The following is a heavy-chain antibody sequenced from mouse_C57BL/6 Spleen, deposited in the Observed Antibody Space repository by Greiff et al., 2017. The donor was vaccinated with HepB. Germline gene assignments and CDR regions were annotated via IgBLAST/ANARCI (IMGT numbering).Heavy chain of an antibody. J-gene: IGHJ2*01. CDR2: INPSSGYT. D-gene: IGHD1-1*01. CDR1: GYTFTSYT. V-gene: IGHV1-4*01. CDR3: ARERTVYFDY. Sequence: VQLQESGAELARPGASVKMSCKASGYTFTSYTMHWVKQRPGQGLEWIGYINPSSGYTKYNQKFKDKATLTADKSSSTAYMQLSSLTSEDSAVYYCARERTVYFDYWGQGTTLTVSS.